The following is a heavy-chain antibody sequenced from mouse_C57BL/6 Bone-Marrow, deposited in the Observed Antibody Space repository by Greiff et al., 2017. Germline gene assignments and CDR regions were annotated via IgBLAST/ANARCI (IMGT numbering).Heavy chain of an antibody. D-gene: IGHD1-1*02. CDR1: GYSITSGYY. CDR2: ISYDGSN. CDR3: ARDLLSY. V-gene: IGHV3-6*01. Sequence: VQLQQSGPGLVKPSQSLSLTCSVTGYSITSGYYWNWIRQFPGNKLEWMGYISYDGSNNYNPSLKNRISITRDTSKNQFFLKLNSVTTEDTATYYCARDLLSYWGQGTSVTVSS. J-gene: IGHJ4*01.